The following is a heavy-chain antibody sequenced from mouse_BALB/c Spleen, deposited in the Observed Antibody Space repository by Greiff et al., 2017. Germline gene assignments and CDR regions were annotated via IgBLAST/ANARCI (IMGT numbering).Heavy chain of an antibody. Sequence: VQLQQSGAELAKPGASVKMSCKASGYTFTSYWMHWVKQRPGQGLEWIGYINPSTGYTEYNQKFKDKATLTADKSSSTAYMQLSSLTSEDSAVYYCARYRTGVDYWGQGTTLTVSS. CDR2: INPSTGYT. CDR1: GYTFTSYW. J-gene: IGHJ2*01. D-gene: IGHD2-14*01. V-gene: IGHV1-7*01. CDR3: ARYRTGVDY.